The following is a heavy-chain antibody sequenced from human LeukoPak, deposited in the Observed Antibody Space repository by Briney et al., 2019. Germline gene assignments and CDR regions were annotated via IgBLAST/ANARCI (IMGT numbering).Heavy chain of an antibody. CDR2: INHSGST. CDR3: ARQNILTGYLFDY. V-gene: IGHV4-34*01. J-gene: IGHJ4*02. D-gene: IGHD3-9*01. Sequence: SETLSLTCAVYGGSFSGYYWSWIRQPPGKGLEWIGEINHSGSTNYNPSLKSRVTISVDTSKNHFSLRLSSVTAADTAVYYCARQNILTGYLFDYWGQGTLVTVSS. CDR1: GGSFSGYY.